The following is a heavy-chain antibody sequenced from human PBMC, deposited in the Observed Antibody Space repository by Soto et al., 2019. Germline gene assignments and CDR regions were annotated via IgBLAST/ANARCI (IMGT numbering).Heavy chain of an antibody. CDR3: SRRSSGWYFDY. D-gene: IGHD6-19*01. V-gene: IGHV1-46*01. Sequence: ASVKVSCKASGYTFTSYYMHWVRQAPGQGLEWMGIINPSGGSTSYAQKFQGRVTMTRDTSTSTVYMELSSLRSEDTAVYYCSRRSSGWYFDYWGKGTLVTVSS. CDR1: GYTFTSYY. J-gene: IGHJ4*02. CDR2: INPSGGST.